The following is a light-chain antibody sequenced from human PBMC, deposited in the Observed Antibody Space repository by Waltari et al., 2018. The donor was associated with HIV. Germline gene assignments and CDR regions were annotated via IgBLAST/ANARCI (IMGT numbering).Light chain of an antibody. CDR2: GAS. CDR3: QQSDSYPLT. CDR1: RDVSNF. V-gene: IGKV1-9*01. J-gene: IGKJ5*01. Sequence: DIQLTQSPPFLSASVGDRVSITCRASRDVSNFLAWYQKKPGTAPKLLIYGASTLQRGDPSRFGGSGSGAQITLTITRLQPDDFATYYCQQSDSYPLTFGQGTRL.